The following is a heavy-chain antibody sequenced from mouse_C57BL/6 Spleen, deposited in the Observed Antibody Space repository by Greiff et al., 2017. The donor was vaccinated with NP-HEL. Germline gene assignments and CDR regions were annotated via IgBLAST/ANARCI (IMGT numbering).Heavy chain of an antibody. J-gene: IGHJ3*01. CDR3: ARPFYDYDGSFAY. Sequence: EVQLVESGGDLVKPGGSLKLSCAASGFTFSSYGMSWVRQTPDKRLEWVATISSGGSYTYYPDSVKGRFTISRDNAKNTLYLQMSSLKSEDTAIYFCARPFYDYDGSFAYWGQGTLVTVSA. CDR2: ISSGGSYT. D-gene: IGHD2-4*01. V-gene: IGHV5-6*01. CDR1: GFTFSSYG.